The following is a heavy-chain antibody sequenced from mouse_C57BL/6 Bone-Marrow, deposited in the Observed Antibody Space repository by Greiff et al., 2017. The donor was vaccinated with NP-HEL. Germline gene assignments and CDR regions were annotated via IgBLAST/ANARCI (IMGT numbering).Heavy chain of an antibody. V-gene: IGHV1-4*01. CDR2: INPSSGYT. CDR1: GYTFTSYT. D-gene: IGHD1-1*02. CDR3: ARCYGAYWYFDV. J-gene: IGHJ1*03. Sequence: QVQLQQSGAELARPGASVKMSCKASGYTFTSYTMHWVKQRPGQGLEWIGYINPSSGYTKYNQKFKDKATLTADKSSITAYMQLSSLTSEDSAVYYCARCYGAYWYFDVGGTGTTVTVSS.